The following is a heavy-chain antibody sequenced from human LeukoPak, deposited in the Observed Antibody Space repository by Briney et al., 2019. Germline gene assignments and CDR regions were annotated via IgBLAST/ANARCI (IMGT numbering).Heavy chain of an antibody. J-gene: IGHJ4*02. CDR2: ISYDGSNK. Sequence: PGGSLRLSCAASGFTFSSYAMHWVRQAPGKGLEWVAVISYDGSNKHYADSVKGRFTISRDNSKNTLYLQMNSLSAEDTAVYYCARSPGSYYEYYFDYWGQGTLVTVSS. CDR1: GFTFSSYA. CDR3: ARSPGSYYEYYFDY. V-gene: IGHV3-30*01. D-gene: IGHD1-26*01.